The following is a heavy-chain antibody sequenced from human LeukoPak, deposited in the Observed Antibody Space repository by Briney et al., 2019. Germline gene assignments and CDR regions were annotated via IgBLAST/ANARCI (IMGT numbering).Heavy chain of an antibody. V-gene: IGHV3-23*02. J-gene: IGHJ2*01. CDR1: GFTFSILP. CDR2: FSVTGGNI. D-gene: IGHD3-10*01. Sequence: GGPLSLFCAASGFTFSILPKSGARQSRGRGVEGFLDFSVTGGNIFYRHSVRGRFPISRDNPKTTVYLEKNSLRAEDTAVYFRTKEGITVVQAYYWYFYLWGRGTLVTVSS. CDR3: TKEGITVVQAYYWYFYL.